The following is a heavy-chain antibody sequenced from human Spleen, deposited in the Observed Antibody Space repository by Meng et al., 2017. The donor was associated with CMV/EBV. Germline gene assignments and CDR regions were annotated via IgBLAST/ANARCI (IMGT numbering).Heavy chain of an antibody. CDR2: IQGPGST. CDR3: ARNDFGDV. V-gene: IGHV3-66*02. CDR1: GFAVSTNY. D-gene: IGHD4-17*01. J-gene: IGHJ6*02. Sequence: GESLKISCAASGFAVSTNYMNWVRQAPGKGLEWVSVIQGPGSTYYADSVKGRFTISRDSSKNTLYLQMNSLRVEDTALYFCARNDFGDVGGQGTTVTVSS.